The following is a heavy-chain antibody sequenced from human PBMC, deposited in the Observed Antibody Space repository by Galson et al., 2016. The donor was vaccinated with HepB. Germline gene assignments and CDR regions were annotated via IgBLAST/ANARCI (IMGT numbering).Heavy chain of an antibody. J-gene: IGHJ4*02. CDR3: ARGTGTPDC. CDR1: GVSMNSSNW. CDR2: IYHTGST. V-gene: IGHV4-4*02. Sequence: LSLTCAVSGVSMNSSNWWTWVRQPPGRGLEWIGEIYHTGSTYYNPSLKSRLTISIDKSKNHFSLKLNSVTAADTAVYYCARGTGTPDCWGQGTLVTVSS. D-gene: IGHD3-10*01.